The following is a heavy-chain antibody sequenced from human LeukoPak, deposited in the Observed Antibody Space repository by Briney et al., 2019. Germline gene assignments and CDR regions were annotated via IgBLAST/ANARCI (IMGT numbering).Heavy chain of an antibody. J-gene: IGHJ4*02. Sequence: SETLSLTCAVSGGSISSGNWWSWVRPPPGEGLEWIGEVYHSGSTNYNPSLKSRVTISVDKSKNQFSLKLSSVTAADTAVYYCARIGNYYFDYWGQGTLVTVSS. V-gene: IGHV4-4*02. CDR2: VYHSGST. D-gene: IGHD1-1*01. CDR1: GGSISSGNW. CDR3: ARIGNYYFDY.